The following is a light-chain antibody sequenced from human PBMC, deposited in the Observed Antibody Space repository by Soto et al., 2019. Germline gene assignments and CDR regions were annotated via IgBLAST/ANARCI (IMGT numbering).Light chain of an antibody. V-gene: IGKV1-5*01. CDR2: DVS. Sequence: DIQMTQSPSTLSACMGARFTTPCRAMQRPYGRLAWYQQKPGRPPKLLIYDVSFLESGVPSRFSGSGSGTDFNLTNSSLRPDDFATLSCQQYKLYPYTVGQGTRLDIQ. CDR1: QRPYGR. CDR3: QQYKLYPYT. J-gene: IGKJ2*01.